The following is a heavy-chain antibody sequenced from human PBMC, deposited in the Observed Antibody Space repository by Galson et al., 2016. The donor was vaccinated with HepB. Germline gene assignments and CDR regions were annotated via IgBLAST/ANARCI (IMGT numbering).Heavy chain of an antibody. CDR2: IGSDGDT. CDR3: VRATVGFSGYDSGMDV. D-gene: IGHD5-12*01. CDR1: GFTSSHYD. V-gene: IGHV3-13*01. J-gene: IGHJ6*02. Sequence: SLRLSCAASGFTSSHYDMHWVRLVAGRGLEWVSAIGSDGDTYYPGSVKGRFTVSRENAKNSLYLQMNKLRAGDTAVYYCVRATVGFSGYDSGMDVWGQGTTVTVSS.